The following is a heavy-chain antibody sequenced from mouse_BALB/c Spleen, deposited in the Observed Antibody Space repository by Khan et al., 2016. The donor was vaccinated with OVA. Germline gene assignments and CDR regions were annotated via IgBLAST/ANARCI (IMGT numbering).Heavy chain of an antibody. V-gene: IGHV9-3*02. D-gene: IGHD1-1*02. CDR1: GYTFTNYG. CDR2: INTNTGEP. Sequence: QVQLKQSGPELKNPGETVKISCKASGYTFTNYGMNWVEQAPGKGLKWMGWINTNTGEPTYAEEFKGRFAFSLETSASTAYLQIDNLKNEDTATYSCARGGSYYFDPWGQGTTLTVSS. J-gene: IGHJ2*01. CDR3: ARGGSYYFDP.